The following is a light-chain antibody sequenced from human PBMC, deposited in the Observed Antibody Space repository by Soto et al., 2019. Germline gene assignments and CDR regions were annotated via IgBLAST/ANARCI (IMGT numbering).Light chain of an antibody. CDR2: DNN. CDR3: QSYDSSLSAEV. Sequence: QSVLTQPPSVSGAPGQRVTISCTGSSSNIGAGFDLHWYQQLPGRAPKLLIFDNNNRPSGVPDRFSGSKSGTSASLAITGLQAEDEADYYCQSYDSSLSAEVFGGGTKLTVL. V-gene: IGLV1-40*01. CDR1: SSNIGAGFD. J-gene: IGLJ2*01.